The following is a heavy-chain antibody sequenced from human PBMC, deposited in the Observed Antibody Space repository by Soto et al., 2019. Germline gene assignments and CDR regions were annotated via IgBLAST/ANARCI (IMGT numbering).Heavy chain of an antibody. Sequence: GESLKISCKGSGYSFTSYWIGWVRQMPGKGLEWMGIIYPGDSDTRYSPSFQGQVTISADKSISTAYLQWSSLKASDTAMYYCARWKDILVVPAAIRHYYYYYMDVWGKGT. J-gene: IGHJ6*03. CDR2: IYPGDSDT. D-gene: IGHD2-2*01. CDR1: GYSFTSYW. V-gene: IGHV5-51*01. CDR3: ARWKDILVVPAAIRHYYYYYMDV.